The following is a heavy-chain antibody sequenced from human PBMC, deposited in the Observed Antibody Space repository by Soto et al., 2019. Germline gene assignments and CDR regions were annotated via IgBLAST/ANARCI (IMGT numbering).Heavy chain of an antibody. Sequence: GGSLRLSCAASGFTFSSCAMSWVRQAPGKGLEWVSAINGGGGTTYYADSVKGRFTISRDNSKNTLYLQMNSLRAEDTAKYYCASRLQLWSYFDCWGQGTQVTVSS. V-gene: IGHV3-23*01. CDR1: GFTFSSCA. CDR2: INGGGGTT. D-gene: IGHD5-18*01. CDR3: ASRLQLWSYFDC. J-gene: IGHJ4*02.